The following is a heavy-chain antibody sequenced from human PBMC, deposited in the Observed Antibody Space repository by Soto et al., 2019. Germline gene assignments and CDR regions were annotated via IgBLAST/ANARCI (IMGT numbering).Heavy chain of an antibody. CDR2: INHSGST. CDR3: ARGFGGYAPLYYYYYYYMDV. Sequence: SETLSLTCAVYGGSFSGYYWSWIRQPPGKGLEWIGEINHSGSTNYNPSLKSRVTISVDTSKNQFSLKLSSVTAADTAVYYCARGFGGYAPLYYYYYYYMDVWGKGTTVTVSS. V-gene: IGHV4-34*01. D-gene: IGHD3-10*01. CDR1: GGSFSGYY. J-gene: IGHJ6*03.